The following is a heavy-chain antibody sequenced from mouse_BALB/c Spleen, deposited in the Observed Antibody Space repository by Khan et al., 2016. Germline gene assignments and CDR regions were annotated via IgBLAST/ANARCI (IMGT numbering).Heavy chain of an antibody. D-gene: IGHD1-1*01. J-gene: IGHJ2*01. Sequence: VQLQQSGSELVKPGASVKVSCKASGYAFTSYNMYWVKQSHGKSLEWIGYIYPYNGDTSYNQKFKVKAILTVDKSSRTAYMHLNSLISEDSAVYYCAREGITTVIAKGLAYWGQGTTLTASS. V-gene: IGHV1S135*01. CDR1: GYAFTSYN. CDR3: AREGITTVIAKGLAY. CDR2: IYPYNGDT.